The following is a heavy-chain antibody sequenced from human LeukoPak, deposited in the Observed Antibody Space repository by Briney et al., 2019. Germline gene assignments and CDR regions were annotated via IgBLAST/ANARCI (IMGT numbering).Heavy chain of an antibody. Sequence: ASVKVSCKASGYTFTSNYIHWVRQAPGQGLEWMGVINPRSGSTTYAQKFQGRVTMTRDTSTSTVYVELSSLRSEDTAVYYCAREGDAYKNFDYWGQGTLVTVSS. CDR2: INPRSGST. J-gene: IGHJ4*02. D-gene: IGHD5-24*01. CDR1: GYTFTSNY. CDR3: AREGDAYKNFDY. V-gene: IGHV1-46*01.